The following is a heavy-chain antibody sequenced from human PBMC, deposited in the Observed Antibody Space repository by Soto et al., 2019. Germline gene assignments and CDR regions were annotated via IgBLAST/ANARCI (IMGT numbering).Heavy chain of an antibody. CDR3: ARDPPATRHGMDV. J-gene: IGHJ6*02. CDR1: GFTVSSNY. V-gene: IGHV3-53*01. Sequence: GGSLRLSCAASGFTVSSNYMSWVRQAPGKGLEWVSVIYSGGSTYYADSVRGRFTISRDNSKNTLYLQMKSLRAEDTAVYYCARDPPATRHGMDVWGQGTTVTVPS. CDR2: IYSGGST.